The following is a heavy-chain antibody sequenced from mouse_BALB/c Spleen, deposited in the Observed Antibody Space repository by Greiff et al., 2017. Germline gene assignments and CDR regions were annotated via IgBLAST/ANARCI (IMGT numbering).Heavy chain of an antibody. Sequence: VQLQQSGTVLARPWASVKMSCKASGYTFTSYWMHWVHQRPGQGLEWIGAIYPGNSDTSYNQKFKGKAKLTAVTSTSTAYMVLGSLTNEDSAVYYSTRGGLAYHGNYGDLDYWGQGTTVTVSS. CDR3: TRGGLAYHGNYGDLDY. J-gene: IGHJ2*01. V-gene: IGHV1-5*01. CDR1: GYTFTSYW. D-gene: IGHD2-10*01. CDR2: IYPGNSDT.